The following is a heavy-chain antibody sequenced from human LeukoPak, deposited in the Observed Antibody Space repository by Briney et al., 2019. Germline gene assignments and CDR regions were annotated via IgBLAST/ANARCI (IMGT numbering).Heavy chain of an antibody. CDR2: ISSGSGYI. Sequence: PGGSLRLSCAASGFTFSSYFMNWVRQAPGKGLEWVASISSGSGYIYYADSVKGRFTISRDNAKKSLYLQMNSLRAEDTAVYYCARDPTDYDSSGYEWGQGTLLTVSS. CDR1: GFTFSSYF. D-gene: IGHD3-22*01. CDR3: ARDPTDYDSSGYE. V-gene: IGHV3-21*01. J-gene: IGHJ4*02.